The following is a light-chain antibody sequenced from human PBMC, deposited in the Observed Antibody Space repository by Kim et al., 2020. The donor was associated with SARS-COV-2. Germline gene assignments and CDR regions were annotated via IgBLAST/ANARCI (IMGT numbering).Light chain of an antibody. CDR3: AAWDDGLNGWV. CDR1: SSNIGINA. Sequence: QSVLTQPPSVSEAPRQRVTISCSGSSSNIGINAVNWYQQLPGKTPKLLIYYDDLLPSGVSDRFSGSKSGTSASLAISGLQSEDEADYYCAAWDDGLNGWVFGGGTQLTVL. J-gene: IGLJ3*02. CDR2: YDD. V-gene: IGLV1-36*01.